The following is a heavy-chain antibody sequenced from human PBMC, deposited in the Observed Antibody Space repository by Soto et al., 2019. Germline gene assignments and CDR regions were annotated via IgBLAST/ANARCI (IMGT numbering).Heavy chain of an antibody. CDR3: AIKAGTDYYYYYGVDV. CDR1: GFTFSSYE. J-gene: IGHJ6*02. Sequence: GGSLRLSXAASGFTFSSYEMNWVRQAPGKGLEWVSYISSSGPTISYADSVKGRFTISRDNAKNSLYLQMNSLRAEDTAVYYCAIKAGTDYYYYYGVDVWGQGTTVTVSS. D-gene: IGHD6-19*01. V-gene: IGHV3-48*03. CDR2: ISSSGPTI.